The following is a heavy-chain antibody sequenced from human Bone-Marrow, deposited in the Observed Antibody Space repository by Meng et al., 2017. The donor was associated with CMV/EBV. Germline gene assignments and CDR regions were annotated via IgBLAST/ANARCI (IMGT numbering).Heavy chain of an antibody. CDR3: ARDRCSSTSCYTDYYGMDV. J-gene: IGHJ6*02. V-gene: IGHV1-69*05. CDR1: GGTFSSYA. D-gene: IGHD2-2*02. CDR2: IIPIFGTA. Sequence: SVKVSCKASGGTFSSYAISWVRQAPGQGLEWMGGIIPIFGTANYAQKFQGRVTITTDESTSTAYMEQSSLRSEDTAVYYWARDRCSSTSCYTDYYGMDVWGQGTTVTVSS.